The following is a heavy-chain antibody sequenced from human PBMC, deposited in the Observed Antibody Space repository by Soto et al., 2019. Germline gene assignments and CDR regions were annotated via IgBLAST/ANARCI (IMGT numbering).Heavy chain of an antibody. D-gene: IGHD7-27*01. CDR2: IYYSGST. CDR3: ACSGAAVDTRLDY. Sequence: QVQLQESGPGLVRPSETLSLTCTVSGGSISSYYWSWIRQPPGKGLEWIGYIYYSGSTNYNPSLKSRVTISVDTSKNQFSLKLSSVTAADTAVYYGACSGAAVDTRLDYWGQGTLVTVSS. V-gene: IGHV4-59*08. J-gene: IGHJ4*02. CDR1: GGSISSYY.